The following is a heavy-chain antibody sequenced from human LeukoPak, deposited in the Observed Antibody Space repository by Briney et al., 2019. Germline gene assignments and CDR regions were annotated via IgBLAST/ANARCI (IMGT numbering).Heavy chain of an antibody. Sequence: SETLSLICNVSGDSISRSRHFWAWIRQSPGRGLGLSGYIYNRWSTYYNPSLKSPVTISVDTSNNQSSLRLSSVTAADTAVYYCARWGTYASTSNWFDPWGQGTLVTVSS. CDR3: ARWGTYASTSNWFDP. J-gene: IGHJ5*02. V-gene: IGHV4-39*07. D-gene: IGHD2-2*01. CDR1: GDSISRSRHF. CDR2: IYNRWST.